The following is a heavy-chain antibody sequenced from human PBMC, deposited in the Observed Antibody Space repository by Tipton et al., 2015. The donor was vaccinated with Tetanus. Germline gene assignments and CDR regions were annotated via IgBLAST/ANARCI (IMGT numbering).Heavy chain of an antibody. CDR2: IYYSGST. V-gene: IGHV4-31*03. D-gene: IGHD1-26*01. Sequence: TLSLTCTVSGGSISSGGYYWSWIRQHPGKGLEWIGDIYYSGSTYYNPSLKSRVTISVDTSKNQFSLKLNSVTAADTAVYYCARDRARGARGWNYVDYWGQRALVTVSS. CDR3: ARDRARGARGWNYVDY. CDR1: GGSISSGGYY. J-gene: IGHJ4*02.